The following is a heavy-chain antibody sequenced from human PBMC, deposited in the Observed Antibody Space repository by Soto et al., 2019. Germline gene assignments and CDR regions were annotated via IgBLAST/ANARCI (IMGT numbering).Heavy chain of an antibody. D-gene: IGHD2-15*01. CDR2: INPSSGRT. CDR3: ARDHNFGFILYAMDV. J-gene: IGHJ6*02. Sequence: ASVKVSCKASGYTFTSYSMHWVRQAPGQGLEWMGIINPSSGRTSYAQNFQGRVTMTSDTSTSIVYMEMSSLKSEDTAVYYCARDHNFGFILYAMDVWGQRTTVTVSS. CDR1: GYTFTSYS. V-gene: IGHV1-46*01.